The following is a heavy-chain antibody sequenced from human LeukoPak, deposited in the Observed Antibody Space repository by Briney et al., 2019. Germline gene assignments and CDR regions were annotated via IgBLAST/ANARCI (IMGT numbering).Heavy chain of an antibody. CDR2: ISAYNGNT. D-gene: IGHD3-3*01. CDR3: ARRRGSLRLYYFDY. Sequence: ASVKVSCKASGYTFTSYGISWVRQAPGQGLEWMGWISAYNGNTNYAQKLQGRVTMTTDTSTSTAYMELRSLRSDDTVVYYCARRRGSLRLYYFDYWGQGTLVTVSS. V-gene: IGHV1-18*01. J-gene: IGHJ4*02. CDR1: GYTFTSYG.